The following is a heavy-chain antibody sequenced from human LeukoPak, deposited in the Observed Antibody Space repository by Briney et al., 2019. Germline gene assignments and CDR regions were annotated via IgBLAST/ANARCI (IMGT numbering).Heavy chain of an antibody. D-gene: IGHD5-24*01. Sequence: ASETLSLTCTVSGGSITNYYWSWIRQPPGKGLEWVSFISGSGGRTYYADSVKGRITISRDNSKNTLYLQMNSLRAEDTAVYYCAKEYPLLSPWLQLFGAVDYWGQGTLVTVSS. CDR2: ISGSGGRT. CDR1: GGSITNYY. J-gene: IGHJ4*02. V-gene: IGHV3-23*01. CDR3: AKEYPLLSPWLQLFGAVDY.